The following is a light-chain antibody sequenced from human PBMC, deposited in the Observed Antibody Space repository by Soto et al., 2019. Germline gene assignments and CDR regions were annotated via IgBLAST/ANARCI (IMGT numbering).Light chain of an antibody. CDR1: QSVVTN. CDR3: QQRSDWPPSIT. Sequence: EIVMTHSPATLSVSPGERATLSFSSSQSVVTNLAWYQQKPGQAPRLLIYGASTRATGIPARFSGSGSGTEFTLTISSLQSEDFALYYCQQRSDWPPSITFGQGTRLEIK. V-gene: IGKV3-15*01. J-gene: IGKJ5*01. CDR2: GAS.